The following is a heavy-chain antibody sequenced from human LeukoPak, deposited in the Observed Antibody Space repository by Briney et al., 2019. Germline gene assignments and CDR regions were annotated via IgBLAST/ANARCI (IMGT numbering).Heavy chain of an antibody. Sequence: GSSVKVSCKASGGTFISYAISWVRQAPGQGLEWMGGIIPIFGTANYAQKFQGRVTITTDESTSTAYMELSSLRSEDTAVYYCATDQRGYRAFDIWGQGTMVTVS. CDR3: ATDQRGYRAFDI. V-gene: IGHV1-69*05. J-gene: IGHJ3*02. D-gene: IGHD3-16*02. CDR2: IIPIFGTA. CDR1: GGTFISYA.